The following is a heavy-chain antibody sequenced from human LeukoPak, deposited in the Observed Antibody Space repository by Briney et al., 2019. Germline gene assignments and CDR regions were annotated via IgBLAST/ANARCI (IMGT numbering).Heavy chain of an antibody. J-gene: IGHJ6*02. CDR3: ASLSGWQYYYYGMDV. CDR1: GYTFTSYY. Sequence: ASVKVSCKASGYTFTSYYMHWVRQAPGQGLVWMGIINPSGGSTSYAQKFQGRVTMTRDTSTSTVYMELSSLRSEDTAVYYCASLSGWQYYYYGMDVWGQGTTVTVSS. CDR2: INPSGGST. D-gene: IGHD6-19*01. V-gene: IGHV1-46*01.